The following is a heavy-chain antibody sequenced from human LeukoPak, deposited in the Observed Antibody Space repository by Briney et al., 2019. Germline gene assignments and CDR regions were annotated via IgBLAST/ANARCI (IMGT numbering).Heavy chain of an antibody. CDR2: ISSSSSYI. J-gene: IGHJ5*02. D-gene: IGHD2-21*01. CDR1: GFTFSSYS. CDR3: AKSVVGVVVVPGDWFDP. Sequence: GGSLRLSCAASGFTFSSYSMNWVRQAPGKGLEWVSSISSSSSYIYSADSVKDRFTISRDNAKNSLHLQMNSLRAEDTALYYCAKSVVGVVVVPGDWFDPWGQGTLVTVSS. V-gene: IGHV3-21*04.